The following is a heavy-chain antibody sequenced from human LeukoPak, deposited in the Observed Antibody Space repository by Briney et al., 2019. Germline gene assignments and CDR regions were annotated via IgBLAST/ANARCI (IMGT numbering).Heavy chain of an antibody. J-gene: IGHJ4*02. CDR3: ASEYYDSSGYYLVVDY. CDR1: GGSISSSSYY. CDR2: IYYSGST. V-gene: IGHV4-39*01. D-gene: IGHD3-22*01. Sequence: SETLSLTCTVSGGSISSSSYYWGWIRQPPGTGLEWIGSIYYSGSTYYNPSLKSRVTISVDTSKNQFSLKLSFVTAADTAVYYCASEYYDSSGYYLVVDYWGQGTLVTVSS.